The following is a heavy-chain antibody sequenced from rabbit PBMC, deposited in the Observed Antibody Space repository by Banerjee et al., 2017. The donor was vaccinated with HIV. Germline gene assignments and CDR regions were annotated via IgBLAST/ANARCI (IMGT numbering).Heavy chain of an antibody. CDR2: IYTSSGIT. J-gene: IGHJ6*01. Sequence: QEQLEESGGGLVQPEGSLTLTCKASGIDLTTNYVMHWVRQAPGKGLEWIGCIYTSSGITYYASWARGRFTISKTSSTTVTLQMTSLTAADTAIYFCARGLPDYVVSSVWGPGTLVTVS. CDR1: GIDLTTNYV. CDR3: ARGLPDYVVSSV. V-gene: IGHV1S45*01. D-gene: IGHD7-1*01.